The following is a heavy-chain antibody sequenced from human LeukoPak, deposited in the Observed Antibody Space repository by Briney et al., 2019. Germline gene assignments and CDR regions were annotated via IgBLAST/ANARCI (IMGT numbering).Heavy chain of an antibody. CDR3: ASPGVPPHYYYYYGMDV. D-gene: IGHD3-10*01. CDR1: GGTFSSYA. J-gene: IGHJ6*02. CDR2: IIPIFGTA. Sequence: SVKVPCKASGGTFSSYAISWVRQAPGQGLEWMGGIIPIFGTANYAQKFQGRVTITADESTSTAYMELSSLRSEDTAVYYCASPGVPPHYYYYYGMDVWGQGTTVTVSS. V-gene: IGHV1-69*13.